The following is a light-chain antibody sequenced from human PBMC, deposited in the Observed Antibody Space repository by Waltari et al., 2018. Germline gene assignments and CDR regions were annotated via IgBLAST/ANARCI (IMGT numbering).Light chain of an antibody. Sequence: NVLTQSPGTVSFSPGERATLSCRASQTVSDSYLAWYQHQPGQAPRLLIYGASSRATGIPDRFSGSGSGTDFTLTISRLEPEDSAVYFCHLYGSGRTFGGGTKVEIK. CDR1: QTVSDSY. V-gene: IGKV3-20*01. CDR2: GAS. J-gene: IGKJ4*01. CDR3: HLYGSGRT.